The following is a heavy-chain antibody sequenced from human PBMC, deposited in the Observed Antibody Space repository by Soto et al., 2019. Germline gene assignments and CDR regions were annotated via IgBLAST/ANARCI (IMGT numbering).Heavy chain of an antibody. J-gene: IGHJ4*02. CDR3: ARDPPLSVLVVVATDDF. CDR1: GFTFTNHN. Sequence: GGSLRLSCAASGFTFTNHNMNWVRQAPGKGLEWVSSISSSSSFRNYADSVKGRFSSSRDNDKNLVYLQMDSLRAEDTAVYYCARDPPLSVLVVVATDDFWGQGTLVTVS. V-gene: IGHV3-21*01. D-gene: IGHD2-21*01. CDR2: ISSSSSFR.